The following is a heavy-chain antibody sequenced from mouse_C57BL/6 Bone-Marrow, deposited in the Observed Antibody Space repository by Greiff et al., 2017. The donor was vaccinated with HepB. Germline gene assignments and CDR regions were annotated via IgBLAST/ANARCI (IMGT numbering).Heavy chain of an antibody. CDR1: GYTFTSYW. Sequence: QVQLQQPGAELVMPGASVKLSCKASGYTFTSYWMHWVKQRPGQGLEWIGEIDPSDSYTNYNQKFKGKSTLTVDKSSSTAYMQLSSLTSEDSAVYYCASLSYYGSPWYFDVWGTGTTVTVSS. V-gene: IGHV1-69*01. J-gene: IGHJ1*03. CDR3: ASLSYYGSPWYFDV. D-gene: IGHD1-1*01. CDR2: IDPSDSYT.